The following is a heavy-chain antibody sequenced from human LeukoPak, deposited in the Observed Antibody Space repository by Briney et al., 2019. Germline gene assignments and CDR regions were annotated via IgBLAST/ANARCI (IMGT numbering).Heavy chain of an antibody. D-gene: IGHD2-2*01. V-gene: IGHV3-23*01. CDR3: AKCSSNNCLFDY. CDR2: LNRGSTNT. J-gene: IGHJ4*02. CDR1: GFTFSSYA. Sequence: GGSLRLSCAASGFTFSSYAMGWVRQAPGKGLEWVSALNRGSTNTYYADSVRGRFTISRDNSRNTLYLQMNSLRAEDTALYYRAKCSSNNCLFDYWGQGTLVTVSS.